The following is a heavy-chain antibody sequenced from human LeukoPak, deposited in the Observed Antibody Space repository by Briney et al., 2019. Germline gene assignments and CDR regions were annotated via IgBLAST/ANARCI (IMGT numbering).Heavy chain of an antibody. V-gene: IGHV3-30*02. CDR2: IRYDGSNK. D-gene: IGHD2-2*01. Sequence: GRSLRLSCAASGFTFSSYGMHWVRQAPGKGLEWVAFIRYDGSNKYYADSVKGRFTISRDNSKNTLYLQMNSLRAEDTAVYYCAKDIVVVPAATLRDDAFDIWGQGTMVTVSS. CDR1: GFTFSSYG. J-gene: IGHJ3*02. CDR3: AKDIVVVPAATLRDDAFDI.